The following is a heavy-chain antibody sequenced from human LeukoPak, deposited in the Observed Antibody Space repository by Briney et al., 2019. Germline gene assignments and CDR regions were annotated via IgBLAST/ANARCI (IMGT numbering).Heavy chain of an antibody. CDR2: ISYDGSNK. Sequence: PGGSLRLSCAASGFTFSSYAMPWVRQAPGKGLEWVAVISYDGSNKYYADSVKGRFTISRDNSKNTLYLQMNSLRAEDTAVYYCARDSLPGYSSGWYLTFDYWGQGTLVTVSS. J-gene: IGHJ4*02. D-gene: IGHD6-19*01. CDR3: ARDSLPGYSSGWYLTFDY. CDR1: GFTFSSYA. V-gene: IGHV3-30-3*01.